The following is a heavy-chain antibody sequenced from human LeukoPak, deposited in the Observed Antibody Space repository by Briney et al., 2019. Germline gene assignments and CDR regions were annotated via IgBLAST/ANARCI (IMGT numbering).Heavy chain of an antibody. CDR3: ARVIDRYCSGGSCTAFDI. CDR1: GFTFNSYI. Sequence: PGGSLRLSCAASGFTFNSYIMNWVRQAPGKGLEWVASISSSSSYIYYADSVKGRFTISRDNAKNSLYLQMNSLRAEDTAVYYCARVIDRYCSGGSCTAFDIWGQGTMVTVSS. CDR2: ISSSSSYI. D-gene: IGHD2-15*01. V-gene: IGHV3-21*01. J-gene: IGHJ3*02.